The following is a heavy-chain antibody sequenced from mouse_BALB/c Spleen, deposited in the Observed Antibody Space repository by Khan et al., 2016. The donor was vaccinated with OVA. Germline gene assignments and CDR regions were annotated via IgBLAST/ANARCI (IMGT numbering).Heavy chain of an antibody. V-gene: IGHV1-7*01. CDR3: ARDRIDY. CDR2: INPTSGYT. J-gene: IGHJ2*01. CDR1: GYTFTSYW. Sequence: QVQLQQSGAELAKPGASVKMSCTASGYTFTSYWMHWIKQRPGQGLEWIGYINPTSGYTDYNQKFKDKATLTADKSSSTAYMQLSSVTSDDSAVYYCARDRIDYWGQGTALTVSS.